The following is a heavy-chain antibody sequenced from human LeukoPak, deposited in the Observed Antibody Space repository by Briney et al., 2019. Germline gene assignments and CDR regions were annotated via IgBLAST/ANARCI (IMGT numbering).Heavy chain of an antibody. CDR3: ARVDTAMVKPFDY. V-gene: IGHV1-2*06. CDR1: GFTFTGHY. CDR2: INLNSGGT. J-gene: IGHJ4*02. D-gene: IGHD5-18*01. Sequence: ASVKVSCKAAGFTFTGHYMHWVRQAPGQGLEWMGRINLNSGGTNYAQKFQGRVTLTRDTSISTAYMELSRLRSDDTAVYYCARVDTAMVKPFDYWGQGTLVTVSS.